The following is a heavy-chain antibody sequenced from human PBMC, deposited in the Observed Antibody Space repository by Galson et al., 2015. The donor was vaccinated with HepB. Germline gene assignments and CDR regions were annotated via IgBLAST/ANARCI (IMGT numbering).Heavy chain of an antibody. D-gene: IGHD3-9*01. J-gene: IGHJ6*02. Sequence: SLRLSCAASGFTFSSYAMSWVRQAPGKGLEWVSAISGSGGSTYYADSVKGRFTISRDNSKNTLYLQMNSLRAADTAVYYCARDRHDILTGYGMDVWGQGTTVTVSS. CDR2: ISGSGGST. CDR3: ARDRHDILTGYGMDV. V-gene: IGHV3-23*01. CDR1: GFTFSSYA.